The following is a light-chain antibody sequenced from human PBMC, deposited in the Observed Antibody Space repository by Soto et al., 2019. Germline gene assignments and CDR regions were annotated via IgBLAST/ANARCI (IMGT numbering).Light chain of an antibody. CDR3: HQYNTGLRT. V-gene: IGKV3-15*01. CDR1: LNVATN. J-gene: IGKJ1*01. Sequence: VMTQSPATLSMSPGDRAALSCRASLNVATNMAWYQQKPGQAPRLLIYGASIRATGVPARFTGSGSGTEFTLTINNLQSEDFAVYYCHQYNTGLRTFGRGTRVEV. CDR2: GAS.